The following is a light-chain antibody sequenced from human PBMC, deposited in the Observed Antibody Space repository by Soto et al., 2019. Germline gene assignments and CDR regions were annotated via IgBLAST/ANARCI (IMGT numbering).Light chain of an antibody. CDR2: AND. V-gene: IGLV1-51*01. CDR1: SSNIGNNY. CDR3: GTWDSSLSAVV. J-gene: IGLJ2*01. Sequence: QSVLTQPPSVSAAPGQKVTISCSGSSSNIGNNYVSWYQQVPGTGPKVLIYANDKRPSGIPDRFSGSKSGTSGTLGITGLQTGDEADYYCGTWDSSLSAVVFGGGTKLTVL.